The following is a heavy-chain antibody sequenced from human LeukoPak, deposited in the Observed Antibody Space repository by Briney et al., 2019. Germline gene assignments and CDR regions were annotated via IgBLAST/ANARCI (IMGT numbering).Heavy chain of an antibody. J-gene: IGHJ4*02. V-gene: IGHV4-59*12. CDR2: IYYSGST. Sequence: SETLSLTCAVYGGSFSGYYWSWIRQPPGKGLEWIGYIYYSGSTNYNPSLKSRVTISMDKSKNQLSLKLNFVTAADTAVYYCARDRGGYTYSHDYWGQGTLVTVSS. D-gene: IGHD5-18*01. CDR3: ARDRGGYTYSHDY. CDR1: GGSFSGYY.